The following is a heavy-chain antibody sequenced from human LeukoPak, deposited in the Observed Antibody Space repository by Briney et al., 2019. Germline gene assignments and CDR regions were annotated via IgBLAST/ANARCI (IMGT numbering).Heavy chain of an antibody. CDR1: GFTFSSYE. J-gene: IGHJ6*03. V-gene: IGHV3-30*04. D-gene: IGHD2-2*02. CDR2: ISYDGSNK. Sequence: GGSLRLSCAASGFTFSSYEMNWVRQAPGKGLEWVAVISYDGSNKYYADSVKGRFTISRDNSKNTLYLQMNSLRAEDTAVYYTHCSSTSCYKCPDYYYMDVWGKGTTVTVSS. CDR3: HCSSTSCYKCPDYYYMDV.